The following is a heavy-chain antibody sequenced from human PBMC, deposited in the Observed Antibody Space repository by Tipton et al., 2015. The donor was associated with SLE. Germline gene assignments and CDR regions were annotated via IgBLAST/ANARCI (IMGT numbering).Heavy chain of an antibody. CDR2: IKSKTAGGTT. CDR3: TTGRTL. Sequence: GSLRLSCAASGFTFSSYWMTWVRQAPGKGLEWVGRIKSKTAGGTTDYAAPVKGRFSISRDDSKDTLYLQMDSLKTEDTAVYYCTTGRTLWGQGTLVSVSS. V-gene: IGHV3-15*01. J-gene: IGHJ3*01. D-gene: IGHD3/OR15-3a*01. CDR1: GFTFSSYW.